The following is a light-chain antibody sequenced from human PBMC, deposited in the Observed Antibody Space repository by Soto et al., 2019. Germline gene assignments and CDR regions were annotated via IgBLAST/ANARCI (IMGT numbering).Light chain of an antibody. J-gene: IGKJ2*01. CDR1: QSVSRSY. CDR3: QHYGDSSYT. CDR2: GAS. V-gene: IGKV3-20*01. Sequence: EIVLTQSPGTLSLSPGERATLSCRASQSVSRSYLAWYQQKPGQAPRLLIYGASSRATGIPDRFTGSGSGTDVTLTISRLEPEDFAVYSCQHYGDSSYTFGQGTKLEIK.